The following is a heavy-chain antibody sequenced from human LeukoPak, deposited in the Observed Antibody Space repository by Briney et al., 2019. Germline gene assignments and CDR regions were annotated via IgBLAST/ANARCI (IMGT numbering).Heavy chain of an antibody. CDR1: GFTFSSYG. V-gene: IGHV3-30*18. D-gene: IGHD3-3*01. Sequence: PGGSLRLSCAASGFTFSSYGMHWVRQAPGKGLEWVAVISYDGSNKYYADSVKGRFTISRDNSKNTLYLQMNSLRAEDTAVYYCAKAKEWLYFDYWGQGTLVTVSS. CDR3: AKAKEWLYFDY. CDR2: ISYDGSNK. J-gene: IGHJ4*02.